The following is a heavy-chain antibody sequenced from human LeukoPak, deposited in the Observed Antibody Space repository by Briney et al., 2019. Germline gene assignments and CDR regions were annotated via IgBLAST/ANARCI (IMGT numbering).Heavy chain of an antibody. CDR2: IRSKGYGGTT. CDR1: GFTFGXXX. D-gene: IGHD6-19*01. J-gene: IGHJ4*02. CDR3: CRPVYSSGWYVDD. Sequence: GGSLRLSCTASGFTFGXXXXXXVRQAPGXXXXXXXXIRSKGYGGTTEYAXXXXXXXTISRDDSKNIAYLQMNSLKTEDTAVYYCCRPVYSSGWYVDDWGQGTLVTVSS. V-gene: IGHV3-49*04.